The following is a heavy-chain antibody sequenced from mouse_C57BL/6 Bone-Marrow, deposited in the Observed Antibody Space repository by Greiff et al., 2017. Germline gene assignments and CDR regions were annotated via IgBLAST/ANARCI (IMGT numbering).Heavy chain of an antibody. V-gene: IGHV1-82*01. Sequence: QVQLKESGPELVKPGASVKISCKASGYAFSSSWMNWVKQRPGTGLEWIGRIYPGDGDTNYNGKFKGKATLTADKSSSTAYMQLSSLTSEDSAVYFCAFYGSSYVGFAYWGQGTLVTVSA. J-gene: IGHJ3*01. D-gene: IGHD1-1*01. CDR2: IYPGDGDT. CDR1: GYAFSSSW. CDR3: AFYGSSYVGFAY.